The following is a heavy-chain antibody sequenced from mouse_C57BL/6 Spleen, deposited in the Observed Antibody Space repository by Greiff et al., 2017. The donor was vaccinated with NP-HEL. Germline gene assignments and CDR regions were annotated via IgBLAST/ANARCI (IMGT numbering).Heavy chain of an antibody. CDR1: GYTFTDYY. D-gene: IGHD1-1*01. J-gene: IGHJ1*03. V-gene: IGHV1-26*01. CDR3: AVTTVVRYFDV. CDR2: INPNNGGT. Sequence: VQLQQSGPELVKPGASVKISCKASGYTFTDYYMNWVKQSHGKSLEWIGDINPNNGGTSYNQKFKGKATLTVDKSSSTAYMELRSLTSEDSAVYYCAVTTVVRYFDVWGTGTTVTVSS.